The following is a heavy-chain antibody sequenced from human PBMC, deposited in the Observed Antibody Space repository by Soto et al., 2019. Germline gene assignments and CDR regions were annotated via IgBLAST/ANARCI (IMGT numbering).Heavy chain of an antibody. Sequence: SETLSLTCTVSGGSVSSGSYYWSWIRQPPGKGLEWIGYIYYSGSTNYNPSLKSRVTISVDTSKNQFSLKLSSVTAADTAVYYCARDAIVVVPAARPHYGMDVWGQGTTVTVSS. CDR1: GGSVSSGSYY. D-gene: IGHD2-2*01. CDR3: ARDAIVVVPAARPHYGMDV. CDR2: IYYSGST. J-gene: IGHJ6*02. V-gene: IGHV4-61*01.